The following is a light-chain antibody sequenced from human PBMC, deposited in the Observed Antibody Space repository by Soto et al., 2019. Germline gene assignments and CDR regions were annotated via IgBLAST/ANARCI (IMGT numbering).Light chain of an antibody. V-gene: IGKV1-33*01. CDR3: QQYDDFPYT. CDR2: DAS. J-gene: IGKJ2*01. CDR1: QDIDNN. Sequence: DLQMTQSPSSLSASVGDRVTITCQASQDIDNNLNWYQQRSGKAPKVLIYDASNLKGGVPSRFSGSVSGTDFTFTISSLQPEDIATYYCQQYDDFPYTFGQGTKLEI.